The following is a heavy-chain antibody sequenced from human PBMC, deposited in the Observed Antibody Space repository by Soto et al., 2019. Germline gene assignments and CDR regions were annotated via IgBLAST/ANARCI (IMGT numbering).Heavy chain of an antibody. J-gene: IGHJ4*02. Sequence: PGESLKISLQCSGYTFSKFWIAWVRQLPGKGLEGMGIIYPGDYETRYSPSFHGKVTISADRPIGTAYLQWSSLEASDSAFYFCARSPRSSPSFDYWGQGTLVTVSS. CDR1: GYTFSKFW. D-gene: IGHD6-13*01. CDR2: IYPGDYET. CDR3: ARSPRSSPSFDY. V-gene: IGHV5-51*01.